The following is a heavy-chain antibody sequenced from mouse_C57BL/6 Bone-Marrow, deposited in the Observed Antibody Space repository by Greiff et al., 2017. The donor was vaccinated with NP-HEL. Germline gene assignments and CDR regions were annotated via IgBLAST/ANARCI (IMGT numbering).Heavy chain of an antibody. D-gene: IGHD1-1*01. CDR1: GYTFTSSG. CDR2: IYPRSGNT. J-gene: IGHJ2*01. V-gene: IGHV1-81*01. Sequence: VQLQQSGAELARPGASVKLSCKASGYTFTSSGISWVKQRPGQGLEWIGEIYPRSGNTYYNEKFKGKATLTADKSSSTAYMELRSLTSEDSAVYFCERGGSPYYFDYWGQGTTLTVSS. CDR3: ERGGSPYYFDY.